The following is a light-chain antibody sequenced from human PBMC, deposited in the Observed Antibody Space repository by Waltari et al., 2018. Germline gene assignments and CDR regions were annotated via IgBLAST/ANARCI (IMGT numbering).Light chain of an antibody. CDR1: QGIDNS. CDR2: GAS. Sequence: DRVTITCRASQGIDNSLGWYQQKPGKAPKLLVFGASRLQSGVPSRFSGSGSGAHYTLTITSLQPEDFGTYYCQQYYNTPRTFGQGTKVEIK. CDR3: QQYYNTPRT. J-gene: IGKJ1*01. V-gene: IGKV1-NL1*01.